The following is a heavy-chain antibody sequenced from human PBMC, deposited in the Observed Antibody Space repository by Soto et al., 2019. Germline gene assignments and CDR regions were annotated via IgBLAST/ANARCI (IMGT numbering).Heavy chain of an antibody. D-gene: IGHD3-22*01. CDR1: GYTFSSYV. J-gene: IGHJ4*02. Sequence: QVQVVQSGAEVKKPGASVKVSCKTSGYTFSSYVIHWVRQAPGQRPEWMGWINGGNGNTKFSQKFQDRVTLTSDTYASTAYMELSSLRSEDTAFSYCARDRNPYIYDKSGFFYADYWGQGNLVTVSS. CDR3: ARDRNPYIYDKSGFFYADY. V-gene: IGHV1-3*01. CDR2: INGGNGNT.